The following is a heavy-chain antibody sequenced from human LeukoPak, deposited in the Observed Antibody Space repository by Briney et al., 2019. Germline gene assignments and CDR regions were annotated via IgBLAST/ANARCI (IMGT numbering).Heavy chain of an antibody. CDR3: AREEECSSTSCYDDFDY. Sequence: GGSLRLSCAASGFTFSSYWWSWVRQAPGKGLEGVANIKQDGSEKYYVDSVKGRFTISRDNAKNSLYLQMNSLRAEDTAVYYCAREEECSSTSCYDDFDYWGQGTLVTVSS. V-gene: IGHV3-7*01. CDR1: GFTFSSYW. D-gene: IGHD2-2*01. CDR2: IKQDGSEK. J-gene: IGHJ4*02.